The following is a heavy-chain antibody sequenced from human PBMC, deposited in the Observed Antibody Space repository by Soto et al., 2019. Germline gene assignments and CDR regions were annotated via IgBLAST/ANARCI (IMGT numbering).Heavy chain of an antibody. D-gene: IGHD5-12*01. CDR1: GGSISSADYY. CDR2: IYYSGST. J-gene: IGHJ6*02. V-gene: IGHV4-30-4*01. Sequence: PSETLSLTCTVSGGSISSADYYWSWVRQPPGKGLEWTGYIYYSGSTFVNPSLKSRVTISKDMSRNEFSLRLKSVTAADTAVYYCARAIVVTIGGMDVWGQGTTVTVSS. CDR3: ARAIVVTIGGMDV.